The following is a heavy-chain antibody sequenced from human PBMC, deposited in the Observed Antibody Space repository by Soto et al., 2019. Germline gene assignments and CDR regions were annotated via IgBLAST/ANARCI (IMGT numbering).Heavy chain of an antibody. CDR3: AKTHPTPDYDFWSGNLHALDV. Sequence: GGSLKLSCAAPELTFTNDAMSWARQAPGKGLEWVSTIRVSDGSEKNADFVEGRFTISRDTSKNTLSLQLNSLRAEDTAVYHCAKTHPTPDYDFWSGNLHALDVWGQGTTVTVSS. CDR2: IRVSDGSE. CDR1: ELTFTNDA. J-gene: IGHJ6*02. D-gene: IGHD3-3*01. V-gene: IGHV3-23*01.